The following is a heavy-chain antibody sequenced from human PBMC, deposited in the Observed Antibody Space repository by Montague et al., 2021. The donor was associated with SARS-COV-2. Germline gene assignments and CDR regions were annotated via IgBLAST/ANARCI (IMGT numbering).Heavy chain of an antibody. CDR3: ARANGYYFDY. D-gene: IGHD2-8*01. J-gene: IGHJ4*02. CDR2: INHNGST. CDR1: GGSFSGYY. V-gene: IGHV4-34*01. Sequence: SETLSLTCAVYGGSFSGYYWSWIRQPPGKGLEWIGEINHNGSTNYSPSLKSRITISVDTSKNQFSLKLSSVTAADTAVYYCARANGYYFDYWGQGTLVTVSS.